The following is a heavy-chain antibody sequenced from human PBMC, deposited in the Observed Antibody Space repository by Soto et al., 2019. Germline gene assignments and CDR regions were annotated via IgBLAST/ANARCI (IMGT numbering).Heavy chain of an antibody. CDR1: GGSITSANYY. CDR2: IYSSGTT. CDR3: ARIGLHLGELSRNWFDP. Sequence: QVQLQESGPGLVKPSQTLSLSCSISGGSITSANYYWTWIRLFPGKGLEWIGYIYSSGTTHYNPSLKSLATISLDTSNDPFSLEVTSATAADTAVYYCARIGLHLGELSRNWFDPWGQGSLVTVSS. V-gene: IGHV4-31*01. J-gene: IGHJ5*02. D-gene: IGHD3-16*02.